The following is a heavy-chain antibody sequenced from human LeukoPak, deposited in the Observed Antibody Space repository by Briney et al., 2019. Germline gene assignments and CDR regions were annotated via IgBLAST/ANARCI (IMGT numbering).Heavy chain of an antibody. CDR2: ISYDGSNK. CDR3: ARDIESYYGSGSYHWFDP. CDR1: GFTFSSYA. V-gene: IGHV3-30*04. Sequence: GGSLRLSCAASGFTFSSYAMHWVRQAPGKGLEWVAVISYDGSNKYYADSVKGRFTISRDNSKNTLYLQMNSLRAEDTAVYYCARDIESYYGSGSYHWFDPWGQGTLATVSS. D-gene: IGHD3-10*01. J-gene: IGHJ5*02.